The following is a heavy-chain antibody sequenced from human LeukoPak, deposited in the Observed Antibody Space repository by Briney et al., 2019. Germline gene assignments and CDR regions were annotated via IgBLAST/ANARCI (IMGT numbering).Heavy chain of an antibody. J-gene: IGHJ4*02. D-gene: IGHD5-18*01. CDR3: ARDRGGGRGYSEGLDY. Sequence: SETLSLTCTVSGGSVSSESYYWSWIRQPPGKSLEWIGHVYHTGHINYNPPLRSRVTISVDTSRNQFSLDLTSVSAADTAVYYARDRGGGRGYSEGLDYWGQGALVTVSS. CDR2: VYHTGHI. CDR1: GGSVSSESYY. V-gene: IGHV4-61*01.